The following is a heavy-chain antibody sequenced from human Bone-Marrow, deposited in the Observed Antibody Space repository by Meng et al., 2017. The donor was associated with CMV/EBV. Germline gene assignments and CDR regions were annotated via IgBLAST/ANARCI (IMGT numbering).Heavy chain of an antibody. CDR2: ISYDGSNK. CDR1: GFTFSSYA. J-gene: IGHJ6*02. Sequence: GESLKISCAASGFTFSSYAMHWVRQAPGKGLEWVAVISYDGSNKYYADSVKGRFTISRDNSKNTLYFQMNSLRAEDTAVYYCAREFISGRSSSWYPYYYYGMDVWGQGTTVTVSS. D-gene: IGHD6-13*01. V-gene: IGHV3-30*14. CDR3: AREFISGRSSSWYPYYYYGMDV.